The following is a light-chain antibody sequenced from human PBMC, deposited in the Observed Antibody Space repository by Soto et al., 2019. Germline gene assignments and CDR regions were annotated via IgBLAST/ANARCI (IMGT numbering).Light chain of an antibody. CDR2: STS. CDR3: LLHFGGVRLWM. V-gene: IGLV7-43*01. Sequence: QAVVTQQPSLTVSPGGTVTLTCASSTGTVTSDYYPTWYQQKPGKAPRPLIYSTSNKHSWAPARFSGSNFGGRAALALSGVQAEDEADYYCLLHFGGVRLWMFGGGTKLTVL. CDR1: TGTVTSDYY. J-gene: IGLJ3*02.